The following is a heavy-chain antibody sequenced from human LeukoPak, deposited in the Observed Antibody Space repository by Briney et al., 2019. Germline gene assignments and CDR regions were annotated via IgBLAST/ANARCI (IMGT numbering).Heavy chain of an antibody. D-gene: IGHD5-12*01. CDR2: ICYSGST. CDR3: ASFERLRLRGSDY. CDR1: GGSISSSSYY. V-gene: IGHV4-39*07. J-gene: IGHJ4*02. Sequence: PSETLSLTCTVSGGSISSSSYYWGWIRQPPGKGLEWIGSICYSGSTYHNPSLQSRATISVDTSKNQFSLKLSSVTAADTAVYFCASFERLRLRGSDYWGQGALVIVSS.